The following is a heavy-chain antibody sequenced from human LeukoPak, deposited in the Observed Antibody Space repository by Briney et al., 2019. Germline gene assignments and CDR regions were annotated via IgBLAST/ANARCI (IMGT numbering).Heavy chain of an antibody. J-gene: IGHJ4*02. Sequence: SETLSLTSTVSGGSISSYYWSWIRQPPGKGLEWIGYIFYSGSTNYNPSLKSRVTISVDTSKNQFSLKLTSVTAADSALYFCATNTGSFFAWFDYWGQGILVTVSS. CDR1: GGSISSYY. V-gene: IGHV4-59*01. D-gene: IGHD1-26*01. CDR2: IFYSGST. CDR3: ATNTGSFFAWFDY.